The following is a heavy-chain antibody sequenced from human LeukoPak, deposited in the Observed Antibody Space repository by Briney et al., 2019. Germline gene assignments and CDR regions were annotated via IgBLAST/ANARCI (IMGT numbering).Heavy chain of an antibody. D-gene: IGHD6-19*01. V-gene: IGHV3-23*01. Sequence: GGSLRLSCAASGFTFSSYAMSWVRQAPGKGLEWVSSISDSGGNTYYADSGKGRFTISRDNSKNTLYLQMDSLRAEDTAVYYCAKDGVWQSYYFDYWGQGTLVTVSS. CDR3: AKDGVWQSYYFDY. J-gene: IGHJ4*02. CDR2: ISDSGGNT. CDR1: GFTFSSYA.